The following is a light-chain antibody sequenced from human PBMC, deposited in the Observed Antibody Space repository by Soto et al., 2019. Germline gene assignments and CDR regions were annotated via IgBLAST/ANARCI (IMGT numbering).Light chain of an antibody. CDR3: LQDYNFPHT. V-gene: IGKV1-6*01. CDR2: AAS. J-gene: IGKJ1*01. Sequence: AIRMAQSPSSLSASVGDRVTITCRASQDIRDDLGWYQQKPGKAPKLLIYAASTLQSGVPSRFSGSGSGTEFTLTISSLQPEDFGTYYCLQDYNFPHTFGQGTKVEIK. CDR1: QDIRDD.